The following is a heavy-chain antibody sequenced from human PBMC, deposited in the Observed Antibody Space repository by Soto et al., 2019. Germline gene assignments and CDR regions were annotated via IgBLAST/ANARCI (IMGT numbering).Heavy chain of an antibody. CDR3: ASPSIVGATTLDAFDI. CDR2: IYPGDSDT. Sequence: GESLKISCKGSGYTFTSYWIGWVRQMPGEGLEWLGVIYPGDSDTRYSPSFQGQVTISADKPISTAYLQWSSLKASDTAMYYCASPSIVGATTLDAFDIWGQGTMVTVSS. CDR1: GYTFTSYW. V-gene: IGHV5-51*04. J-gene: IGHJ3*02. D-gene: IGHD1-26*01.